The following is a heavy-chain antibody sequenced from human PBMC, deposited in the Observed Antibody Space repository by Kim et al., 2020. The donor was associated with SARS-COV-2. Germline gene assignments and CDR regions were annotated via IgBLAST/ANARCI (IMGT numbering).Heavy chain of an antibody. J-gene: IGHJ6*03. V-gene: IGHV1-69*04. CDR2: IIPILGIA. CDR1: GGTFSSYA. CDR3: ARDSTMDTAMGWGNDYYYYYYMDV. Sequence: SVKVSCKASGGTFSSYAISWVRQAPGQGLEWMGRIIPILGIANYAQKFQGRVTITADKSTSTAYMELSSLRSEDTAVYYCARDSTMDTAMGWGNDYYYYYYMDVWGKGTTVTVSS. D-gene: IGHD5-18*01.